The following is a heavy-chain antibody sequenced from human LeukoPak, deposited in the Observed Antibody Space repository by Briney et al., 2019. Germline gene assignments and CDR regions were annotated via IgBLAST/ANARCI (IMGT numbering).Heavy chain of an antibody. CDR2: IYYSGST. D-gene: IGHD3-10*01. Sequence: SETLSLTCTVSGGSISSYYWSWIRQPPGKGLEWIGYIYYSGSTNYNPFLKSRVTISVDTSKNQFSLKLSSVTAADTAVYYCAREALLWSGWDYWGQGTLVTVSS. CDR3: AREALLWSGWDY. J-gene: IGHJ4*02. CDR1: GGSISSYY. V-gene: IGHV4-59*01.